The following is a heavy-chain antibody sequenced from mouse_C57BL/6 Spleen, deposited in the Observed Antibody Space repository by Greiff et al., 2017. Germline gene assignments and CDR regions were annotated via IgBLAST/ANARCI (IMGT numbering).Heavy chain of an antibody. V-gene: IGHV3-1*01. J-gene: IGHJ3*01. Sequence: EVQVVESGPGMVKPSQSLSLTCTVTGYSITSGYDWHWIRHFPGNKLEWMGYISYSGSTNYNPSLKIRISITHDTSKNHFFLKLNSVTTEDTATYYCARGDSPWFAYWGQGTLVTVSA. CDR3: ARGDSPWFAY. CDR1: GYSITSGYD. CDR2: ISYSGST.